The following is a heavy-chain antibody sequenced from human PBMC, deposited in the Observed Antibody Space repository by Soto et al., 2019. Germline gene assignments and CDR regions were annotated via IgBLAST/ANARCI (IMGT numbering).Heavy chain of an antibody. V-gene: IGHV3-30-3*01. J-gene: IGHJ4*02. Sequence: QVQLVESGGGVVQPGRSLRLSCAASGFTFSSYAMHWVRQAPGKGLEWVAVISYDGSNKFYGDSVKGRFTVSRDNSKNTRYLQMNSLRAEDTAVYYCARDREDCGGDCYFGYFDYWGQGTLVTVSS. CDR2: ISYDGSNK. D-gene: IGHD2-21*02. CDR1: GFTFSSYA. CDR3: ARDREDCGGDCYFGYFDY.